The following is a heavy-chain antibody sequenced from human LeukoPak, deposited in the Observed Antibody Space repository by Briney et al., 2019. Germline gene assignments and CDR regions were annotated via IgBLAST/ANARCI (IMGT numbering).Heavy chain of an antibody. V-gene: IGHV1-8*01. Sequence: ASVKVSCKASGYTFTSYDINWLRQATGRGLEWMGWMSPNSGNTGYEQKFQGRVTMTRDTSISTAYMELSRLTFDDTAVYYCARDSEYSSSVDFDYWGQGTLVTVSS. D-gene: IGHD6-6*01. CDR1: GYTFTSYD. J-gene: IGHJ4*02. CDR3: ARDSEYSSSVDFDY. CDR2: MSPNSGNT.